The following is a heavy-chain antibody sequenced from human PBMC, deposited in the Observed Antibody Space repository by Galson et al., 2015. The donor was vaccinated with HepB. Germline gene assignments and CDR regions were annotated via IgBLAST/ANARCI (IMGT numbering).Heavy chain of an antibody. D-gene: IGHD3-22*01. J-gene: IGHJ4*02. CDR2: ISSSSSYI. CDR1: GFTFSSYS. CDR3: ARDLHYYDSSGYYVY. V-gene: IGHV3-21*01. Sequence: SLRLSCAASGFTFSSYSMNWVRQAPGKGLEWVSSISSSSSYIYYADSVKGRFTISRDNAKNSLYLQMNSLRAEDTAVYYCARDLHYYDSSGYYVYWGQGTLVTVSS.